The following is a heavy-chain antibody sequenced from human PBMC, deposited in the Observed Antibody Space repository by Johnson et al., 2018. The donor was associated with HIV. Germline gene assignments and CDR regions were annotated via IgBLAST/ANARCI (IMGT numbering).Heavy chain of an antibody. V-gene: IGHV3-23*04. D-gene: IGHD1-26*01. CDR1: GFTFSSYA. CDR3: ARVWSGSYYSNAFDI. CDR2: ISGNGGNT. J-gene: IGHJ3*02. Sequence: VQLVESGGGVVQAGRSLRLSCAASGFTFSSYAMSWVRQAPGKGLEWVSAISGNGGNTYYADSVKGRFTISRDSSRNTLYLQMNSLRAEDTAVFYCARVWSGSYYSNAFDIWGQGTMVTVSS.